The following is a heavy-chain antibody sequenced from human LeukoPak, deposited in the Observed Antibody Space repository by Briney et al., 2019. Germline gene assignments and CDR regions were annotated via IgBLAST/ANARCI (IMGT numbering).Heavy chain of an antibody. CDR2: IKTEAEDGTT. Sequence: GGSLRLSCAASGFTFSSYEMNWVRQAPGKGLEWVGHIKTEAEDGTTDYAAPVKGRFTISRDDAKSTLYLQMNSLSTEDTAVYFCTSALNLVLGELLGYWGQGTLVTVSS. D-gene: IGHD3-16*01. J-gene: IGHJ4*02. V-gene: IGHV3-15*01. CDR3: TSALNLVLGELLGY. CDR1: GFTFSSYE.